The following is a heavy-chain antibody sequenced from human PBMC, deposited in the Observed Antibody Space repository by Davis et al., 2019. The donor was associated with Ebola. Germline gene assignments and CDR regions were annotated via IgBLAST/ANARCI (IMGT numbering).Heavy chain of an antibody. J-gene: IGHJ5*02. D-gene: IGHD6-6*01. Sequence: GESLKISCAASGFTFSTYAMGWVRQAPGKGLEWVSDISSGGGAPYYADSVKGRFTTSRDNSKNTLYLQMNSLRAEDTAVYYCAKGVAARVLNWFDPWGQGTLVTVSS. CDR3: AKGVAARVLNWFDP. V-gene: IGHV3-23*01. CDR2: ISSGGGAP. CDR1: GFTFSTYA.